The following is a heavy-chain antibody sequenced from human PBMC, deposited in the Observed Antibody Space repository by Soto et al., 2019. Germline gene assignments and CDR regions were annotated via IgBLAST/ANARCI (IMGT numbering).Heavy chain of an antibody. J-gene: IGHJ4*02. Sequence: QVQLVQSGAEVKKPGASVKVSCKASGYTFTNYGIAWVRQAPGQGLEWMGWISPYSGKTDYRHNLQGRVTMTADTSTTTADMELRGLRPAVTAVYYGTLDGLTWTTSLIFDLWGQGTLVTVSS. D-gene: IGHD3-3*01. CDR3: TLDGLTWTTSLIFDL. CDR1: GYTFTNYG. CDR2: ISPYSGKT. V-gene: IGHV1-18*01.